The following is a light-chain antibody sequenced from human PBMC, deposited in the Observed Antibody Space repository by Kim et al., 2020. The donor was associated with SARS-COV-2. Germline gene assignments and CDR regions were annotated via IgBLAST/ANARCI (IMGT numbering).Light chain of an antibody. CDR2: DAS. CDR3: QQRSNWPPT. V-gene: IGKV3-11*02. J-gene: IGKJ4*01. CDR1: QSVSSY. Sequence: EIVLTQSPATLSLSPGARATLSCRASQSVSSYLAWYQQRPGQAPRLLIYDASNRATGIPARFSGSGSGRDFTLTISSLEPEDFAVYYCQQRSNWPPTFGGGTKVDIK.